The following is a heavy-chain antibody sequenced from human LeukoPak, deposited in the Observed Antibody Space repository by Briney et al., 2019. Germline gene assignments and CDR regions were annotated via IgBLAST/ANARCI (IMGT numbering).Heavy chain of an antibody. CDR1: GFTFSNLW. J-gene: IGHJ4*02. CDR3: ARGVSGWYY. CDR2: IKQDGSEK. Sequence: GGSLRLSCAASGFTFSNLWMHWVRQAPGKGLEWVANIKQDGSEKYYVDSVKGRFTISRDNAKNSLYLQMNSLRAEDTAVYYCARGVSGWYYWGQGTLVTVSS. V-gene: IGHV3-7*01. D-gene: IGHD6-19*01.